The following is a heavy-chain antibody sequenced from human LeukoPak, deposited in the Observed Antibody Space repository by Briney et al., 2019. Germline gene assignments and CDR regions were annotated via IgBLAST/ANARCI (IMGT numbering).Heavy chain of an antibody. Sequence: GGSLRLSCAVSGFAFSSYAMSWVRQAPGKGLEWVSAISGSGGSTYYADSVKGRFTISRDNSKNTLYLQMNSLRAEDTAVYYCAKDSGRFLEWLLYPTPYFDYWGQGTLVTVSS. J-gene: IGHJ4*02. CDR3: AKDSGRFLEWLLYPTPYFDY. CDR1: GFAFSSYA. D-gene: IGHD3-3*01. CDR2: ISGSGGST. V-gene: IGHV3-23*01.